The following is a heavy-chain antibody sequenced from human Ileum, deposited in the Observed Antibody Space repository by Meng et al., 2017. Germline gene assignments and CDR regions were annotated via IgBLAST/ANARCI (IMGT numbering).Heavy chain of an antibody. J-gene: IGHJ6*02. D-gene: IGHD6-13*01. CDR2: ISYDGSNK. CDR3: ARVAAAGKLSYYYYGMDV. CDR1: GFTFSSYA. V-gene: IGHV3-30*04. Sequence: GESLKISCAASGFTFSSYAMHWVRQAPGKGLEWVAVISYDGSNKYYADSVKGRFTISRDNSKNTLYLQMNSLRAEDTAVYYCARVAAAGKLSYYYYGMDVWGQGTTVTVSS.